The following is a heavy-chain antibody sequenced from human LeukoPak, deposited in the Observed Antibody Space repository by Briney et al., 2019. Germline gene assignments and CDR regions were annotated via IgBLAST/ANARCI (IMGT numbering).Heavy chain of an antibody. CDR2: IWYDGSNK. V-gene: IGHV3-33*01. J-gene: IGHJ4*02. D-gene: IGHD6-13*01. CDR1: GFTFSSYG. Sequence: GGSLRLSCAASGFTFSSYGMHWVRQAPGKGLEWVAVIWYDGSNKYYADSVKGRFTISRDNSKNTLYLQMNSLRAEDTAVYYCARDLGAAAGVDYWGQGTLVTVSP. CDR3: ARDLGAAAGVDY.